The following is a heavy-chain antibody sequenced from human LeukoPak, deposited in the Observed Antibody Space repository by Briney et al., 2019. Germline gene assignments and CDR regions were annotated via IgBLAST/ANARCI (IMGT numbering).Heavy chain of an antibody. D-gene: IGHD1-1*01. CDR2: ISTSGDTV. CDR3: ARDRITSGWYFDL. CDR1: GFTFNTFG. J-gene: IGHJ2*01. V-gene: IGHV3-48*01. Sequence: GGSLRLSCAASGFTFNTFGIHWVRQAPGKGLEWLSYISTSGDTVYYADSVKGRITISRDNAKNSLYLQVNSLRAEDTAVYYCARDRITSGWYFDLWGRGTLVTVSS.